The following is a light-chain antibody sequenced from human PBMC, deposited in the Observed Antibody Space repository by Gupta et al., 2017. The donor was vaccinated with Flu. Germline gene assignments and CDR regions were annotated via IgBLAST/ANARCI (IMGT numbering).Light chain of an antibody. CDR1: KSVSSSF. Sequence: GEGATLSCSASKSVSSSFLAWYQQKPGQAPRLLIYDASSRATGIPDRISGSGSGTAFTITIRRLEPEDFAVYYCQQYGGSPTFGQGTKVEIK. CDR3: QQYGGSPT. CDR2: DAS. J-gene: IGKJ1*01. V-gene: IGKV3-20*01.